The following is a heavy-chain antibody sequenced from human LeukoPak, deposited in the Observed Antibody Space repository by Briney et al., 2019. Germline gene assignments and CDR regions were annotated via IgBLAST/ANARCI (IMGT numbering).Heavy chain of an antibody. D-gene: IGHD5-18*01. CDR3: ARDRGKRVETSMVGFP. V-gene: IGHV3-21*01. Sequence: GGSLRLSCAASGFTVSSNYMSWVRQAPGKGLEWVSSISSSSTYTYYADSVKGRFTISRDNAKNSLYLQMNNLRAEDTAVYYCARDRGKRVETSMVGFPWGQGTLVTVSS. CDR1: GFTVSSNY. CDR2: ISSSSTYT. J-gene: IGHJ5*02.